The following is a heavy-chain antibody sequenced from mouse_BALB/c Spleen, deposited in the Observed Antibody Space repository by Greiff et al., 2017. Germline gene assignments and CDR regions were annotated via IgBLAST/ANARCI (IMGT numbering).Heavy chain of an antibody. CDR3: AYYRYGAMDY. CDR2: IDPANGNT. D-gene: IGHD2-14*01. Sequence: EVQLQQSGAELVKPGASVKLSCTASGFNIKDTYMHWVKQRPEQGLEWIGRIDPANGNTKYDPKFQGKATITADTSSNTAYLQLSSLTSEDTAVYYCAYYRYGAMDYWGQGTSVTVSS. J-gene: IGHJ4*01. V-gene: IGHV14-3*02. CDR1: GFNIKDTY.